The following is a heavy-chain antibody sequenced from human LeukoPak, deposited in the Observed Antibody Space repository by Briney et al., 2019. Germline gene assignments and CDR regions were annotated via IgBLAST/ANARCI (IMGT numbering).Heavy chain of an antibody. CDR2: IYYSGST. D-gene: IGHD1-26*01. V-gene: IGHV4-59*08. CDR3: ARRRERRRTDRFDYFDY. Sequence: SETLSLTCTVSGGSISSYYWSWIRQPPGKGLEWIGYIYYSGSTNYNPSLKSRATMSVDTSKSQLSLKMTSVTAADTAVYYCARRRERRRTDRFDYFDYWGQGALVAVSS. CDR1: GGSISSYY. J-gene: IGHJ4*02.